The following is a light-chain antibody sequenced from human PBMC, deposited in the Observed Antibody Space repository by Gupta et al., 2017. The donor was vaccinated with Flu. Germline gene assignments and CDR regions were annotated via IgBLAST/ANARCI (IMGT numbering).Light chain of an antibody. V-gene: IGKV1-12*01. CDR2: SAS. J-gene: IGKJ4*01. Sequence: PSSVSACEGATVTSTCSASHGISSWLAQYQPKPGKTPKLVVYSASGTRIPVRLRFSGSGSELAFTLTILSLQPDAFATYYCHQAYTFPITFGGGTRLEIK. CDR3: HQAYTFPIT. CDR1: HGISSW.